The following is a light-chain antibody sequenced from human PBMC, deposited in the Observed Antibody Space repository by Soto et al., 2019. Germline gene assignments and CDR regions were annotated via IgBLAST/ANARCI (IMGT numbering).Light chain of an antibody. Sequence: DIQMTQTQSSLSASVGDRVTITCQASQNINNYLNWYQQKPGKAPKLLIYDASNLERGVPSRFSGSGTGTEYTFTISSLQAEDNGTYYCEQYENLPLTFGGGTKVDNK. CDR3: EQYENLPLT. CDR2: DAS. V-gene: IGKV1-33*01. J-gene: IGKJ4*01. CDR1: QNINNY.